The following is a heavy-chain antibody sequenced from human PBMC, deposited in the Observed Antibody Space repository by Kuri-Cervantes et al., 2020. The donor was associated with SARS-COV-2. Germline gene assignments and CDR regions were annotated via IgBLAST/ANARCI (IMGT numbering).Heavy chain of an antibody. Sequence: LRLSCTVSGGSISSGSYYWSWIRQPAGKGLEWIGYIYTSGSTNYNPSLKSRVTISVDTSKTQFSLKLSSVTAADTAVYYCARGVYCSSTSCPYYYYYMDVWGKGTTVTVSS. D-gene: IGHD2-2*01. CDR2: IYTSGST. CDR3: ARGVYCSSTSCPYYYYYMDV. V-gene: IGHV4-61*09. J-gene: IGHJ6*03. CDR1: GGSISSGSYY.